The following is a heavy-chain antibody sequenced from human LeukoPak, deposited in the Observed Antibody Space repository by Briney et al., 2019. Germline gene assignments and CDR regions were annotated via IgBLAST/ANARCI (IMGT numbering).Heavy chain of an antibody. CDR3: ARLPDYYSRHGAPG. J-gene: IGHJ4*02. Sequence: SETLSLTCTVSGGPISSYYWSWIRQPPGKGLEWIGEINHYGSTNYNPSLKSRITISVDTSKNQFSLKLSSVTAADTAVYYCARLPDYYSRHGAPGWGQGTLVTVSS. V-gene: IGHV4-34*01. D-gene: IGHD3-10*01. CDR2: INHYGST. CDR1: GGPISSYY.